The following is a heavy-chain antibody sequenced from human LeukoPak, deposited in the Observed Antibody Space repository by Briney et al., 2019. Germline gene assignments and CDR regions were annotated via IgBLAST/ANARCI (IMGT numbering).Heavy chain of an antibody. D-gene: IGHD6-19*01. CDR1: GDSLSGFS. J-gene: IGHJ4*02. CDR3: AIVSPVTVAGFDY. Sequence: SETLSLTCTVSGDSLSGFSWNWIRQSAGKGLEWIGRIYVGGSSNYNPSLRGRVTMSVDMSTNQFSLKLRTLTAADTATYYCAIVSPVTVAGFDYWGQGVRVTVSS. V-gene: IGHV4-4*07. CDR2: IYVGGSS.